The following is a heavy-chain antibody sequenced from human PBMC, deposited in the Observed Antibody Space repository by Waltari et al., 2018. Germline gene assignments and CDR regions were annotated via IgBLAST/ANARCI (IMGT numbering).Heavy chain of an antibody. CDR1: GFPISRHA. CDR3: ARDHYDSRGYLFDS. Sequence: QVQLVESGGGVVQPGRSLRLSCDASGFPISRHAMHWVRQAPGKGLEWVAVVSQDGGSKYYADSVKGRFTISRDNSKNTVYLQMNSLRNEDTAVYYCARDHYDSRGYLFDSWGQGTLVTVSS. CDR2: VSQDGGSK. V-gene: IGHV3-30-3*01. D-gene: IGHD3-22*01. J-gene: IGHJ4*02.